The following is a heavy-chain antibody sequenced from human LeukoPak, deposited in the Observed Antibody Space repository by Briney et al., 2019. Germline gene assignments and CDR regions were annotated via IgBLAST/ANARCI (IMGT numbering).Heavy chain of an antibody. Sequence: GGSLRLSCAASGFAFNSYSMNWVRQAPGKGLEWVSSITSSSSYISYADSVKGRFTISRDNAKNSLYLQMNSLRAEDTAVYYCATYYGGGYMDVWGKGTTVTVSS. D-gene: IGHD3-22*01. CDR1: GFAFNSYS. CDR2: ITSSSSYI. V-gene: IGHV3-21*01. CDR3: ATYYGGGYMDV. J-gene: IGHJ6*03.